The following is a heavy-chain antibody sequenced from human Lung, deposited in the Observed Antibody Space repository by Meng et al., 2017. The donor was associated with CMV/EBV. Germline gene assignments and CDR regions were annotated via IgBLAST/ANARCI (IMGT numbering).Heavy chain of an antibody. CDR2: IIPVVGTV. Sequence: XVXVSXXPSGGTFSNYAITWVRQAPGQGLEWMGGIIPVVGTVNYPQKFQGRVTITADKSTSTVYMELSSLRSEDTAVYYCARDRRGSTWYLLAGYYYGSGVWGQGTTVXVSS. CDR3: ARDRRGSTWYLLAGYYYGSGV. V-gene: IGHV1-69*06. J-gene: IGHJ6*02. D-gene: IGHD6-13*01. CDR1: GGTFSNYA.